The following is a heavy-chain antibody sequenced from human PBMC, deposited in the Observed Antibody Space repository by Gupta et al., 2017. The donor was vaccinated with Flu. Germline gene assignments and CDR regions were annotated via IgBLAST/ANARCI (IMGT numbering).Heavy chain of an antibody. CDR2: ISYDGSNK. V-gene: IGHV3-30*18. D-gene: IGHD3-10*01. Sequence: QAPGKGLEWVAVISYDGSNKYYADSVKGRFTISRDNSKNTLYLQMNSLRAEDTAVYYCAKDPTMVRPLGPDYWGQGTLVTVSS. CDR3: AKDPTMVRPLGPDY. J-gene: IGHJ4*02.